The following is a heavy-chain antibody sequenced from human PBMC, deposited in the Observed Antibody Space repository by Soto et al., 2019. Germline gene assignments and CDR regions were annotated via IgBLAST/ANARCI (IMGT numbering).Heavy chain of an antibody. CDR3: ASAKAVVADALGI. CDR1: GFTFSNSA. D-gene: IGHD2-15*01. Sequence: QPGGSLRLSCTASGFTFSNSAMIWVRQAPGQGLEWVASISENGGSRGGTYYADSVKGRFTISRNNSKSTLYLQVDSLTGADTAVYYCASAKAVVADALGIWGQGTMVTVSS. V-gene: IGHV3-23*01. CDR2: ISENGGSRGGT. J-gene: IGHJ3*02.